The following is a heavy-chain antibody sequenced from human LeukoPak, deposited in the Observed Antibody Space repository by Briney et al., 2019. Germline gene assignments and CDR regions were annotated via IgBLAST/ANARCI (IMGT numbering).Heavy chain of an antibody. V-gene: IGHV3-7*01. CDR3: ARESGPYAPGGDY. J-gene: IGHJ4*02. D-gene: IGHD3-16*01. Sequence: GGSLRLSCAASGFTFSNYWMTWVRQAPGKGLEWVANIKETGSEKNYADSVRGRFTISRDNAKNSLYLQMDSLRDDDTAVYYCARESGPYAPGGDYWGQGTLVTVSS. CDR1: GFTFSNYW. CDR2: IKETGSEK.